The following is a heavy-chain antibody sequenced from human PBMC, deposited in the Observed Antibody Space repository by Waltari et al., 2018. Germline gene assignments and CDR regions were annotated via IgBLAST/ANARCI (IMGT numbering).Heavy chain of an antibody. CDR3: TKSGNSMTSFNYFDP. Sequence: QLQFQESGPGLVKPSETLSLTCTVSGAPITTNNYYWAWIRQSPEKGLEWLGSSHHGGSTYYSLSFIDRVSLHVDASRSQFSLRLTSVTAADTATYFCTKSGNSMTSFNYFDPWGQGTLVTVSS. D-gene: IGHD1-26*01. J-gene: IGHJ5*02. CDR2: SHHGGST. V-gene: IGHV4-39*01. CDR1: GAPITTNNYY.